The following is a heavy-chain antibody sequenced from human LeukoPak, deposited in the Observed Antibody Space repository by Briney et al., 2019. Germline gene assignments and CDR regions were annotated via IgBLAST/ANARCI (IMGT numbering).Heavy chain of an antibody. CDR1: GGSISSYY. Sequence: SETLSLTCTVSGGSISSYYWSWIRQPPGKGLEWIGYISYSGSTDYNPSLKSRVTISLDTSKNQFSLRLSSVTAADTAVYYCASYMVRGVIISDYWGQGTLVTVSS. D-gene: IGHD3-10*01. J-gene: IGHJ4*02. V-gene: IGHV4-59*01. CDR3: ASYMVRGVIISDY. CDR2: ISYSGST.